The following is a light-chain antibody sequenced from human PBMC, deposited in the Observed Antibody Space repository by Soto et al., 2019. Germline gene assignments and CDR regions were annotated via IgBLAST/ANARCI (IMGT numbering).Light chain of an antibody. V-gene: IGKV3-20*01. CDR1: QSISSW. CDR2: GAS. Sequence: RSWLPGDRVTITCRASQSISSWLAWYQQKPGQAPRVLIYGASRRATGIPDRFSGSGSGTDFTLTISRLEPEDFAVYYCQQYDSSPLTFGGGTKVDIK. J-gene: IGKJ4*01. CDR3: QQYDSSPLT.